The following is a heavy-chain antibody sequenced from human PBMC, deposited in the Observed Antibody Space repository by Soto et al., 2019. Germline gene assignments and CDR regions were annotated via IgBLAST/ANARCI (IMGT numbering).Heavy chain of an antibody. J-gene: IGHJ4*02. V-gene: IGHV4-31*03. Sequence: QVQLQESGPGLVKPSQTLSLTRTVSGGSISSGGYYWSWIRQHPGKGLEWIGYIYYSGSTYYNPSLKSRVTISVDTSKNQFSLKLSSVTAADTAVYYCARADILTGYLFDYWGQGTLVTVSS. CDR1: GGSISSGGYY. CDR2: IYYSGST. D-gene: IGHD3-9*01. CDR3: ARADILTGYLFDY.